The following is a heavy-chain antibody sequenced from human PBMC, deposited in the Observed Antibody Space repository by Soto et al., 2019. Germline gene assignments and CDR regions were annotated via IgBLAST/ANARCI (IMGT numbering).Heavy chain of an antibody. V-gene: IGHV3-33*01. Sequence: GGSLRLSCAASGFTFSRYGFHWVRQAPGKGLEWVAVIVSDGNRKFRAESVEGRFTISRDNATDALYLQMNSLGAEDTAVYYCARDDAFENKNGFDVWGQGTMVTVSS. CDR2: IVSDGNRK. CDR1: GFTFSRYG. D-gene: IGHD3-9*01. J-gene: IGHJ3*01. CDR3: ARDDAFENKNGFDV.